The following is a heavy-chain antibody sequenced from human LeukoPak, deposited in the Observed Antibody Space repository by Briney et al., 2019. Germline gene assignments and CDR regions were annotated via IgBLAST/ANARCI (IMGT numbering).Heavy chain of an antibody. D-gene: IGHD6-19*01. V-gene: IGHV3-53*01. CDR3: ARSGMAVAATPWD. Sequence: GGSLRLSCAASGFTVSSNYMSWVRQAPGKGLEWVSVIYSGGSTYYADSVRGRFTISRDNVKNSLFLQINILRAEDTAVYYCARSGMAVAATPWDWGQGTLVTVSS. J-gene: IGHJ1*01. CDR2: IYSGGST. CDR1: GFTVSSNY.